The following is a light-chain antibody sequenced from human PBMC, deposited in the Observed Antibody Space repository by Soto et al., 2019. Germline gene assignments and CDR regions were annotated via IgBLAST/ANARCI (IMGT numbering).Light chain of an antibody. Sequence: QPVLTQRPSVSGAPGQRVTISCTGSSSNIGAGYDVHWYQQLPGTAPKLLIYGNSNRPSGVPDRFSGSKSGTSASLAITGLQAEDEAVYYCQSYDSSLSAVVFGGGTKVTVL. V-gene: IGLV1-40*01. J-gene: IGLJ2*01. CDR3: QSYDSSLSAVV. CDR2: GNS. CDR1: SSNIGAGYD.